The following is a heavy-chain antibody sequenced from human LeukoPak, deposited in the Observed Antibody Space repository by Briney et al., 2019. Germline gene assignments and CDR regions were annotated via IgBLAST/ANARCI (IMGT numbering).Heavy chain of an antibody. CDR3: ARDSPLPAAEAFDI. V-gene: IGHV4-4*07. J-gene: IGHJ3*02. CDR2: IYTSGST. Sequence: SETLSLTCTVSGGSISSYYWSWIRQRARKGVGWIGRIYTSGSTNYNPSLKSRVTMSVDTSKNQFSLKLSSVTAADTAVYYCARDSPLPAAEAFDIWGQGTMVTVSS. D-gene: IGHD2-2*01. CDR1: GGSISSYY.